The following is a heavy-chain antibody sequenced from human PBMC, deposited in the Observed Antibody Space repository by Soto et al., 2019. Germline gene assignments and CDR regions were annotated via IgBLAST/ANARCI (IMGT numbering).Heavy chain of an antibody. CDR1: GASIGSGDDY. CDR3: GKYQPHELHP. D-gene: IGHD2-2*01. J-gene: IGHJ5*02. V-gene: IGHV4-30-4*08. CDR2: ISDSGST. Sequence: SETLSLTCSVSGASIGSGDDYWTWIRQSPGKGLEWIGYISDSGSTFYNPSLRSRLTIALDTSKNHLSLKLISVTAADTAVYYCGKYQPHELHPSGPGIRLTVSS.